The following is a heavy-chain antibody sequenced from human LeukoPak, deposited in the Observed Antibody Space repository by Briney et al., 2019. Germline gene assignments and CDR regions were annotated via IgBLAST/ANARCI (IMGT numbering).Heavy chain of an antibody. J-gene: IGHJ4*02. Sequence: PSETLSHTCTVSGGSISSYYWSWIRQPPGKGLEWIGYIYCSGSTNYNPSLKSRVTISVDTSKNQFSLKLSSVTAADTAVYYCARGQAFGVVTYFDYWGQGTLVTVSS. CDR1: GGSISSYY. V-gene: IGHV4-59*01. CDR3: ARGQAFGVVTYFDY. D-gene: IGHD3-3*01. CDR2: IYCSGST.